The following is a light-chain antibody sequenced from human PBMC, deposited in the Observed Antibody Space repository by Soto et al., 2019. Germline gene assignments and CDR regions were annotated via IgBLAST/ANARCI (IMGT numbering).Light chain of an antibody. Sequence: EIVMTQSPATLSVSPGERVTLPCRASQTVGSNLVWYQQKPGQPPRLLIYGASTRATGISARFSGSGSGTEFTLTISSLQPEDFALYYCQQYNLWPMATFGPGTKVETK. CDR2: GAS. V-gene: IGKV3-15*01. CDR3: QQYNLWPMAT. CDR1: QTVGSN. J-gene: IGKJ3*01.